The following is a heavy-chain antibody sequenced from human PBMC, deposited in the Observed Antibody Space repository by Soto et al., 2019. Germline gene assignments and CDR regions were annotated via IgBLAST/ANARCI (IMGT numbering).Heavy chain of an antibody. CDR2: ISYDGTTK. V-gene: IGHV3-30-3*01. J-gene: IGHJ2*01. Sequence: QAQLVESGGGVVQPGRSLTLSCAASGFTFSSFAIHWVRQAPGKGLEWVAAISYDGTTKFYADSVKGRSTISRDNSKNTLYLQRNSLRGEDTAVYYCARDPCGDCFDWYVDLWGHGTLVTVSS. D-gene: IGHD2-21*02. CDR3: ARDPCGDCFDWYVDL. CDR1: GFTFSSFA.